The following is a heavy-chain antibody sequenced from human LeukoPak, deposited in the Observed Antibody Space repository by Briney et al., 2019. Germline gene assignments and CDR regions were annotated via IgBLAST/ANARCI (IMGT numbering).Heavy chain of an antibody. Sequence: PGGSLRLSCAASGLTFSSYSMNWVRQAPGKGLEWVSSISSSSSYIYYADSVKGRFTISRDNAKNSLYLQMNSLRAEDTAVYYCAREETAMAPIDYWGQGTLVTVSS. D-gene: IGHD5-18*01. J-gene: IGHJ4*02. CDR2: ISSSSSYI. CDR1: GLTFSSYS. CDR3: AREETAMAPIDY. V-gene: IGHV3-21*01.